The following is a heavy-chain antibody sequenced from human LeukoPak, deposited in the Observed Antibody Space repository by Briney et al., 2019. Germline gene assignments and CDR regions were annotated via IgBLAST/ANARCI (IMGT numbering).Heavy chain of an antibody. CDR3: ARSIGYSSGWYAY. J-gene: IGHJ4*02. Sequence: PGGSLRLSCAASGFTFSSYAMHWVRQAPGKGLEWAAVISYDGSNKYYADSVKGRFTISRDNSKNTLYLQMNSLRAEDTAVYYCARSIGYSSGWYAYWGQGTLVTVSS. CDR2: ISYDGSNK. CDR1: GFTFSSYA. V-gene: IGHV3-30*04. D-gene: IGHD6-19*01.